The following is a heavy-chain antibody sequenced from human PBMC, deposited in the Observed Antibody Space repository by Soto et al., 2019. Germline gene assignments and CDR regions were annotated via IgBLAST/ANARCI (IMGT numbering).Heavy chain of an antibody. CDR2: ISGSGGST. CDR3: AKDAGTSITMVRGVIITGVGDY. J-gene: IGHJ4*02. CDR1: GFTFSSYA. Sequence: PGGSLRLSCAASGFTFSSYAMSWVRQAPGKGLEWVSAISGSGGSTYYADSVKGRFTISRDNSKNTLYLQMNSLRAEDTAVYYCAKDAGTSITMVRGVIITGVGDYWGQGTLVTVSS. V-gene: IGHV3-23*01. D-gene: IGHD3-10*01.